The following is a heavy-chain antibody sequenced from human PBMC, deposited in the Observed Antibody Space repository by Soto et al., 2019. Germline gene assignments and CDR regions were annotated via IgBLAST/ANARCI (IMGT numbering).Heavy chain of an antibody. D-gene: IGHD2-15*01. CDR2: ISPSTSHI. CDR3: SGCSGGACHQNYGMDV. J-gene: IGHJ6*02. Sequence: EVHLVESGGGLVKPGGSLRLSCAVSGFTFSTCTMNWVRQAPGKGLEWVSSISPSTSHIYYAASVKGPFTISRDNAKNPLFRQTNSPRAEDTAVYYCSGCSGGACHQNYGMDVWGQGTRVTVSS. V-gene: IGHV3-21*01. CDR1: GFTFSTCT.